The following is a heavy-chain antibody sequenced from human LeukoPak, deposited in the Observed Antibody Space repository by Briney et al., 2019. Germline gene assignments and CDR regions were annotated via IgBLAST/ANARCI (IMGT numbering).Heavy chain of an antibody. D-gene: IGHD5-18*01. J-gene: IGHJ4*02. V-gene: IGHV3-23*01. CDR2: ISGSGGLI. CDR3: AKGSDMAYYFDY. Sequence: GGSLRLSCAASGFTFSSYAMSWVRQAPGKGLEWVSTISGSGGLIYYADSLKGRFTISRDNSKNTLYLQMNSLRAEDTALYYCAKGSDMAYYFDYWGQGTLVTVSS. CDR1: GFTFSSYA.